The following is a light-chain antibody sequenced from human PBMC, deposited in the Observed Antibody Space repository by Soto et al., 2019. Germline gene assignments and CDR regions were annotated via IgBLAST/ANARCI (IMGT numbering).Light chain of an antibody. CDR3: QQRSNWLWT. Sequence: EILLTQSPGTLSLSPGDRATLSCRASQSVSSYLAWYQQKPGQAPRLLIYDASNRATGIPARFSGSGSGTDFPLTISSLEPEDFAVYYCQQRSNWLWTFGQGTKVDIK. CDR2: DAS. J-gene: IGKJ1*01. CDR1: QSVSSY. V-gene: IGKV3-11*01.